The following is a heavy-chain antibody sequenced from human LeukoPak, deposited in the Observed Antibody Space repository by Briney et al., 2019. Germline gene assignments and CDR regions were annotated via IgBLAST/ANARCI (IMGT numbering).Heavy chain of an antibody. Sequence: GGSLRLSCAASGFTFSSYEMNWVRQAPGKGLEWVSYISSSGSTIYYADSVKGRFTISRDNAKNSLYLQMNSLRAEDTAVYYCVRAYHSSGWYRIDYWGLGTLVTVSS. V-gene: IGHV3-48*03. J-gene: IGHJ4*02. CDR1: GFTFSSYE. CDR2: ISSSGSTI. CDR3: VRAYHSSGWYRIDY. D-gene: IGHD6-19*01.